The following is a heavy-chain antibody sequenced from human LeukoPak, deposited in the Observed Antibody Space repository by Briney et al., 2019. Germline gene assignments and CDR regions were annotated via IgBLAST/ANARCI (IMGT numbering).Heavy chain of an antibody. Sequence: PSETLSLTCAVYGGSFSGYYWSWIRQPPGKGLEWIGEINHSGSTNYNPSLKSRVTISVDTSKNQFSLKLSSVTAADTAVYYCAREIGYCSGGSCYPGYFQHWGQGTLVTVSS. D-gene: IGHD2-15*01. CDR1: GGSFSGYY. CDR3: AREIGYCSGGSCYPGYFQH. J-gene: IGHJ1*01. V-gene: IGHV4-34*01. CDR2: INHSGST.